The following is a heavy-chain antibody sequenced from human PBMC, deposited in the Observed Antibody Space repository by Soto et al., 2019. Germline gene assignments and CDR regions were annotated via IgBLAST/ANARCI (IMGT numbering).Heavy chain of an antibody. CDR1: GYTFTSYG. CDR2: ISAYNGNT. V-gene: IGHV1-18*04. CDR3: ARSKAPDRYDSSGYTLHY. Sequence: ASVKVSSKASGYTFTSYGISWVRQAPGQGLEWMGWISAYNGNTNYAQKLQGWLTMTTDTSTCTAYRELRSLRSDDTAVYYCARSKAPDRYDSSGYTLHYWGQGTLVTVSS. D-gene: IGHD3-22*01. J-gene: IGHJ4*02.